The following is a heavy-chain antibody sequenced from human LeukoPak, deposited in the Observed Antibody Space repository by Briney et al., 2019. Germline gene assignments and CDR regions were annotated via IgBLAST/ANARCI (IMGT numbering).Heavy chain of an antibody. CDR1: GGSISSYY. CDR2: IDTSGSI. CDR3: ARVKSSTRGPYYHYYMGV. V-gene: IGHV4-4*07. J-gene: IGHJ6*03. D-gene: IGHD3-10*01. Sequence: PSETLSHTCTVSGGSISSYYWSWIRQPAGKGLEWIGRIDTSGSIIYNPSLKSRVTISVDKSKNQLSLKVSSVTAADTAVYYCARVKSSTRGPYYHYYMGVWGKRTTVIVSS.